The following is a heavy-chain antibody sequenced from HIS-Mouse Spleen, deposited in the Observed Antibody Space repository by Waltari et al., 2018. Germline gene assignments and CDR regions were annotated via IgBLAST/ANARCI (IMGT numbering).Heavy chain of an antibody. J-gene: IGHJ2*01. Sequence: QVHLQQRGAGLLKPSETLPLTSAVYGGSFSGYYWNWIRQPPGKGVEWIGEINHSGSTNYNPSLKSRVTISVDTSKNQFSLKLSSVTAADTAVYYCARVRTGDPSYWYFDLWGRGTLVTVSS. D-gene: IGHD7-27*01. CDR3: ARVRTGDPSYWYFDL. V-gene: IGHV4-34*01. CDR2: INHSGST. CDR1: GGSFSGYY.